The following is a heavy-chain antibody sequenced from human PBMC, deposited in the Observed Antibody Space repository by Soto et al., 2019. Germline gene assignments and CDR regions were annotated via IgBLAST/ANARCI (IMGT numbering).Heavy chain of an antibody. J-gene: IGHJ5*02. CDR3: ARRYCSSTSCYLSWFDP. Sequence: GASVKVSCKASGYTFTSYYMHWVRQAPGQGLEWMGIINPSGGSTSYAQKFQGRVTMTRDTSTSTVYMELSSLRSEDTAVYYCARRYCSSTSCYLSWFDPWGQGTLVTVSS. CDR1: GYTFTSYY. D-gene: IGHD2-2*01. CDR2: INPSGGST. V-gene: IGHV1-46*01.